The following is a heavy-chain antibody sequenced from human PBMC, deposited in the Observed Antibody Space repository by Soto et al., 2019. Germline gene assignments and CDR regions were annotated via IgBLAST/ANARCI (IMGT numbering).Heavy chain of an antibody. CDR2: INPNSGGT. J-gene: IGHJ4*02. CDR3: ARGPALWLRLDPFFDY. D-gene: IGHD5-12*01. V-gene: IGHV1-2*04. CDR1: GYTFTGYY. Sequence: GASVKVSCKASGYTFTGYYMHWVRQAPGQGLEWMGWINPNSGGTNYAQKFQGWVTMTRDTSISTAYMELSRLRSDDTAVYYCARGPALWLRLDPFFDYWGQGTLVTVSS.